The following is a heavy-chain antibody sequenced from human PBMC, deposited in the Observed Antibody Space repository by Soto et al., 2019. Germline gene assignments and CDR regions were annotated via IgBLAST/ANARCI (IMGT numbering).Heavy chain of an antibody. V-gene: IGHV4-34*01. CDR3: ARGFKLRYFDWLLHDAFDI. CDR1: GGSFSGYY. Sequence: SETLSLTCAVYGGSFSGYYWSWIRQPPGKGLEWIGEINHSGSTNYNPSLKSRVTISVDTSKNQFSLKLSSVTAADTAVYYCARGFKLRYFDWLLHDAFDIWGQGTMVTVSS. CDR2: INHSGST. D-gene: IGHD3-9*01. J-gene: IGHJ3*02.